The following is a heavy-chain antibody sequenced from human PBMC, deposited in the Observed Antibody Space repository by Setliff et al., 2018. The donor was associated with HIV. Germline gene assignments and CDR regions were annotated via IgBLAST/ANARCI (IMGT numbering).Heavy chain of an antibody. J-gene: IGHJ4*02. D-gene: IGHD1-26*01. CDR2: ISAYDGNT. CDR3: ARSDWELVLSSFDY. V-gene: IGHV1-18*01. Sequence: ASVKVSCKASGYTFASYGITWVRQAPGQGLEWMGWISAYDGNTNYAQKVRERVTLTTDTATNTAFMELKNLTSADTAVYFCARSDWELVLSSFDYWGRGTQVTVSS. CDR1: GYTFASYG.